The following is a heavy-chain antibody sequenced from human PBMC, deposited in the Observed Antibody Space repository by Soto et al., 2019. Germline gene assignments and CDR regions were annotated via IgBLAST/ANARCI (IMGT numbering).Heavy chain of an antibody. V-gene: IGHV3-13*01. J-gene: IGHJ6*02. D-gene: IGHD6-19*01. Sequence: PGGSLRLSCAASGFTFSSYDMHWVRQATGKGLEWVSAIGTAGDTYYPGSVKGRFTISRENAKNSLYLQMNSLRAGDTAVYYCARAHLIAVAGTYYYGMDVWGQGTTVTVSS. CDR3: ARAHLIAVAGTYYYGMDV. CDR2: IGTAGDT. CDR1: GFTFSSYD.